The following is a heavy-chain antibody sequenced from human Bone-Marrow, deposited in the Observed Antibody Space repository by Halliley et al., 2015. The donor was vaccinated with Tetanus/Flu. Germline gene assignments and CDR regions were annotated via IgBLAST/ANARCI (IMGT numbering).Heavy chain of an antibody. J-gene: IGHJ6*02. CDR2: IYSDIST. Sequence: VSVIYSDISTYYADSVKGRFTISRDNSKNTLYLQMNSLRAEDTAVYYCATISSSWLYYGMDVWGQGTTVTVSS. V-gene: IGHV3-66*01. D-gene: IGHD6-13*01. CDR3: ATISSSWLYYGMDV.